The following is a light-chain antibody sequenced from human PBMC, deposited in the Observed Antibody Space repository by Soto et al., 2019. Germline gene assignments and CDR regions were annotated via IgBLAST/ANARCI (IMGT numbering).Light chain of an antibody. J-gene: IGKJ4*01. CDR2: GAS. V-gene: IGKV3-20*01. Sequence: EIVLAQSPGTLSLSPGERATLSFRASQSVSSSYLAWYQQKPGQAPRLLIYGASSRATGIPDRFSGSGSGTDFTLTISRLEPEDFAVYYCQQYGSSLLTFGGGTTVDI. CDR3: QQYGSSLLT. CDR1: QSVSSSY.